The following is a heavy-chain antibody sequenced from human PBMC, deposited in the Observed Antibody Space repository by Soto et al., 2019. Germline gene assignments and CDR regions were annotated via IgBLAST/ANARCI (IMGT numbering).Heavy chain of an antibody. D-gene: IGHD6-13*01. CDR3: ARGEQQDYGMDV. Sequence: ASVKVSCKASGYTFTGYYMHWVRQAPGQGLERKGWINPNSGGTNYAQKFQGWVTMTRDTSISAGYMELSRLRSDDTAVYYCARGEQQDYGMDVWGQGTTGTVS. V-gene: IGHV1-2*04. CDR1: GYTFTGYY. J-gene: IGHJ6*02. CDR2: INPNSGGT.